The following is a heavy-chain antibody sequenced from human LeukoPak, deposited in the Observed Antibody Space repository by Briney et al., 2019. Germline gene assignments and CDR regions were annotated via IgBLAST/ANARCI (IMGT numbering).Heavy chain of an antibody. Sequence: SETLSLTCTVSGGSVTSYYWSWIRQPPGRGLEWIGYIYYSGSTNYNPSLKSRVTISVDTSKNRFSLKLSSVTAADTAVYYCARGDIHSGSRYDYWGQGTLVTVSS. V-gene: IGHV4-59*02. D-gene: IGHD3-10*01. CDR3: ARGDIHSGSRYDY. CDR1: GGSVTSYY. J-gene: IGHJ4*02. CDR2: IYYSGST.